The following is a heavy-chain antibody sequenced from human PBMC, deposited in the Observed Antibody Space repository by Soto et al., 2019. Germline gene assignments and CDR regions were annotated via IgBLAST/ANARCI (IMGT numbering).Heavy chain of an antibody. D-gene: IGHD4-17*01. CDR3: ARESRANDYGDYVGGLHYGMDV. V-gene: IGHV4-31*03. J-gene: IGHJ6*02. CDR2: IYYSGST. Sequence: PSATLSLTCTVSGGSISSGGYYWSWIRQHPGKGLEWIGYIYYSGSTYYNPSLKSRVTISVDTSKNQFSLKLSSVTAADTAVYYCARESRANDYGDYVGGLHYGMDVWGQGTTVTVSS. CDR1: GGSISSGGYY.